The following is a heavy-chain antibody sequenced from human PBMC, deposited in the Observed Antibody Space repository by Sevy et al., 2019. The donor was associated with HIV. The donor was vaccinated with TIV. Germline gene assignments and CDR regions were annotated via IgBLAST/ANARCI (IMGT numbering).Heavy chain of an antibody. CDR1: GFTFSTYA. J-gene: IGHJ6*02. CDR3: ARKYHDTSGYPRYSMDV. D-gene: IGHD3-22*01. V-gene: IGHV3-64*01. CDR2: ISGGGGNT. Sequence: GGSLRLSCAASGFTFSTYAMYWVRQAPGKGLEYVSAISGGGGNTYYGTSGKGRFTVSRDNAKNTLYLQMGSLRAEDMAVYFCARKYHDTSGYPRYSMDVWGHGTTVTVSS.